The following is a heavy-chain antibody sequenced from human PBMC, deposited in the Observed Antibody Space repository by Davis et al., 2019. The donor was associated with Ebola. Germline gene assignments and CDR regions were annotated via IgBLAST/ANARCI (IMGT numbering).Heavy chain of an antibody. CDR2: IYYDGTT. D-gene: IGHD3-10*01. Sequence: MPSETLSLTCTASGGSISDHYWCWIRQPPGKALEWIGYIYYDGTTNYNPSLKSRVTISLDPSKNQLSLKLSSVTAADTAVYYCARRVPMGNWFDPWGQGTLVTVSS. CDR3: ARRVPMGNWFDP. J-gene: IGHJ5*02. V-gene: IGHV4-59*08. CDR1: GGSISDHY.